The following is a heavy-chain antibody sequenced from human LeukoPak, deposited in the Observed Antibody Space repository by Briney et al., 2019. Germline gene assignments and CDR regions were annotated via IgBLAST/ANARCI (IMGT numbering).Heavy chain of an antibody. CDR1: GFTFSSYS. V-gene: IGHV3-21*01. J-gene: IGHJ5*02. D-gene: IGHD2-2*01. Sequence: GGSLRLSCAASGFTFSSYSMNWVRQAPGKGLEWVSSISSSSSYIYYADSVKGRFIISRDNAKNSLYLQMNSLRAEDTAVYYCAGYLGYCSSTSCPGWFDPWGQGTLVTVSS. CDR2: ISSSSSYI. CDR3: AGYLGYCSSTSCPGWFDP.